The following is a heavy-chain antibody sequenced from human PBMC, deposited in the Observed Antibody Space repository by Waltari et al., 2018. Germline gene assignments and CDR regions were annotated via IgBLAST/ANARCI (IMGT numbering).Heavy chain of an antibody. J-gene: IGHJ4*02. CDR1: GYSISSGYY. V-gene: IGHV4-38-2*01. CDR2: IYQGAST. CDR3: ARRISAAGTDYFDY. Sequence: QVQLQESGPGLVKPSETLSLTCAVSGYSISSGYYWDWIRQPPGKGLEWIGSIYQGASTYYNPSLKSRVTISVDTSKNQFSLKLSSVTAADTAVYYCARRISAAGTDYFDYWGQGTLVTVSS. D-gene: IGHD6-13*01.